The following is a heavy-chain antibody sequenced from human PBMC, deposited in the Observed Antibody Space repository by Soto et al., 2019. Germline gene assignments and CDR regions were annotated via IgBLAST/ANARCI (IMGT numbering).Heavy chain of an antibody. CDR2: ISGSGGST. V-gene: IGHV3-23*01. J-gene: IGHJ4*02. Sequence: PGGSLRLSCAASGFTFSSYAMSWVRQAPGKGLEWVSAISGSGGSTYYADSVKGRFTISRDNSENTLYLQMNSLRAEDTAVYYCAKAPGSVGYCSSTSCYAYFDYWGQGTLVTVSS. CDR3: AKAPGSVGYCSSTSCYAYFDY. D-gene: IGHD2-2*01. CDR1: GFTFSSYA.